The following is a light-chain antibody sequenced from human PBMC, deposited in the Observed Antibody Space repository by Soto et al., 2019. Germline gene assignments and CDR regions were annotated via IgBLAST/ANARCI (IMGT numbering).Light chain of an antibody. Sequence: QSALTQPASVSGSPGQSIPISCTGTSSDVGDYDYVSWYQQYAGKAPKMMIYEVSNRPSGVSNRFSGSKSGNTASLTISGLQAEDEADYYCSSYRSSNTLLFGGGTKVTVL. CDR3: SSYRSSNTLL. V-gene: IGLV2-14*01. CDR2: EVS. CDR1: SSDVGDYDY. J-gene: IGLJ2*01.